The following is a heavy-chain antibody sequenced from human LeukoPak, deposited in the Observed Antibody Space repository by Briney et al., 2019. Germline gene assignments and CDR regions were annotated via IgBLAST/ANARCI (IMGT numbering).Heavy chain of an antibody. CDR1: GFTVSTNY. Sequence: GGSLRLSCAASGFTVSTNYTNWVRQAPGKGLEWVSVIYSGGTTYYADSVKGRFTISRDNSKNTVYLQMNSLRAEDTAVYYCARSYSGSLNWFDPWGQGTLVTVSS. CDR2: IYSGGTT. D-gene: IGHD1-26*01. CDR3: ARSYSGSLNWFDP. V-gene: IGHV3-53*01. J-gene: IGHJ5*02.